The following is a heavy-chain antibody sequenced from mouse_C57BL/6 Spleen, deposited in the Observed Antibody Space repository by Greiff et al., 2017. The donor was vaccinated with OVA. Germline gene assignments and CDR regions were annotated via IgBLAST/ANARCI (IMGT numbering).Heavy chain of an antibody. CDR1: GFTFSDYY. D-gene: IGHD2-12*01. CDR2: ISTGGGST. V-gene: IGHV5-12*01. J-gene: IGHJ1*03. CDR3: SRPYSYYWYFDV. Sequence: EVMLVESGGGLVKPGGSLKLSCAASGFTFSDYYMSWVRQTPEKRLEWVAYISTGGGSTYYPDNVKCRFTISRDTAKNTLYLQMSRLKSEDTAMYYYSRPYSYYWYFDVWGTGTTVTVSS.